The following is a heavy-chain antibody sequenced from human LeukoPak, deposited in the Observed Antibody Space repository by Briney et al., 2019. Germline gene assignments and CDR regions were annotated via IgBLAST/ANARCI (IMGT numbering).Heavy chain of an antibody. D-gene: IGHD3-22*01. CDR3: ARDYYDSSGYSSSWYYFDY. J-gene: IGHJ4*02. Sequence: ASVKLSCKASGYTFTGYYMHWVRQAPGQGLEWMGWINPNSGGTNYAQKFQGRVTMTRDTSISTAYMELSRLRSDDTAVYYCARDYYDSSGYSSSWYYFDYWGQGTLVTVSS. CDR2: INPNSGGT. CDR1: GYTFTGYY. V-gene: IGHV1-2*02.